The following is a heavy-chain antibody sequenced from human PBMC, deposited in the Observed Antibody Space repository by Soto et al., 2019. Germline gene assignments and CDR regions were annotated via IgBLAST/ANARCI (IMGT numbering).Heavy chain of an antibody. CDR2: MNPNSGNT. Sequence: GASVKVSCXASGDSFTSYDINWVRQATGQGLEWMGWMNPNSGNTGYAQKFQGRVTMTRNTSISTAYMELSSLRSEDTAVYYCAIVKAARLGYYYYYYMDVWGKGTTVTVSS. D-gene: IGHD6-6*01. V-gene: IGHV1-8*01. J-gene: IGHJ6*03. CDR1: GDSFTSYD. CDR3: AIVKAARLGYYYYYYMDV.